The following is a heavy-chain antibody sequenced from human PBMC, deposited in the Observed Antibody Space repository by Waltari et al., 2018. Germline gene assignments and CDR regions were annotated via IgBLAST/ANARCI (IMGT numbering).Heavy chain of an antibody. CDR3: ARGAAAPYYMDV. Sequence: QVQLQESGPGLVKPSETLSLTCTVSGGSISSYYWSWIRQPPGKGLEWIGYIYYSGSTNYTPSLKSRVTRSVDTSKNQFSLKLSSVTAADTAVYYCARGAAAPYYMDVWGKGTTVTVSS. CDR2: IYYSGST. D-gene: IGHD6-13*01. CDR1: GGSISSYY. V-gene: IGHV4-59*01. J-gene: IGHJ6*03.